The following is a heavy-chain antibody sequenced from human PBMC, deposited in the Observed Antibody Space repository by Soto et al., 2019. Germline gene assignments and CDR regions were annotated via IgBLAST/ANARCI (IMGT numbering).Heavy chain of an antibody. V-gene: IGHV1-69*01. CDR1: GGTFSSYA. J-gene: IGHJ6*02. Sequence: QVQLVQSGAEVKKPGSSVKVSCKASGGTFSSYAISWVRQAPGQGLEWMGGIIPIFGTANYAQKFQGRVTITADESTRTAYMELSSLRSEDTAVYYCARDPRSPVHYYYGMDFWGQGTTVAVCS. CDR2: IIPIFGTA. CDR3: ARDPRSPVHYYYGMDF.